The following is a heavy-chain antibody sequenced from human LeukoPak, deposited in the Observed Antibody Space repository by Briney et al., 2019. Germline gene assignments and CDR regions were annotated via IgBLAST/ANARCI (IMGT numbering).Heavy chain of an antibody. Sequence: SETLSLTCAVYGGSFSGYYWSWIRQPPGKGLEWIGEINHSGSTNYNPSLKSRVTISVDTSKNQFSLKLSSVTAADTAVYYCASRIIVVVPAARGMGFDLWGQGTLVTVSS. CDR1: GGSFSGYY. D-gene: IGHD2-2*01. CDR2: INHSGST. J-gene: IGHJ5*02. V-gene: IGHV4-34*01. CDR3: ASRIIVVVPAARGMGFDL.